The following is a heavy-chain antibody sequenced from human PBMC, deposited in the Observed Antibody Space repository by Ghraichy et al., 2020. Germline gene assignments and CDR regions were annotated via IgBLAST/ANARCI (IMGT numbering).Heavy chain of an antibody. D-gene: IGHD6-6*01. J-gene: IGHJ3*01. V-gene: IGHV5-51*01. Sequence: GESLNISCKGSGYSFISYWIGWVRQMPGKGLEWMGIIYPGDSDTKYRPSFQGQVTILVDKSISTAYLQWSSLKASDTAMYYCATKYSSSSRADAFDLWGQGTMVTVSS. CDR2: IYPGDSDT. CDR1: GYSFISYW. CDR3: ATKYSSSSRADAFDL.